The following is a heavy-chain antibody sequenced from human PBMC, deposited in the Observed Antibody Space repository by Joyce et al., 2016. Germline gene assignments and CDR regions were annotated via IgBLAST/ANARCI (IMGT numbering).Heavy chain of an antibody. J-gene: IGHJ3*02. V-gene: IGHV4-31*03. CDR2: IYYSGST. CDR3: ARGSPGDAFDI. CDR1: GGSISSGGYY. Sequence: QVQLQESGPGLVKPSQTLSLTCTVSGGSISSGGYYWSWIRQHPGKGLECIGYIYYSGSTYYNPSLKSRVTISVDTSNNQFSLKLTSVTAADTAVYYCARGSPGDAFDIWGQGTMVTVSS.